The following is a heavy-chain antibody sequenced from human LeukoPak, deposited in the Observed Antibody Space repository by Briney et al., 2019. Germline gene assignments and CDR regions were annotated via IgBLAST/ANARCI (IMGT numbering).Heavy chain of an antibody. V-gene: IGHV1-46*01. J-gene: IGHJ4*02. CDR1: GYTFTSNY. CDR2: IYPRDGST. D-gene: IGHD4-17*01. Sequence: ASVKVSCKASGYTFTSNYIHWVRQAPGQGLEWMGMIYPRDGSTSYAQKFQGRVTVTRDTSTSTVYMELSSLRSEDTAVYYCAREGNGDYALSYWGQGTLVTVSS. CDR3: AREGNGDYALSY.